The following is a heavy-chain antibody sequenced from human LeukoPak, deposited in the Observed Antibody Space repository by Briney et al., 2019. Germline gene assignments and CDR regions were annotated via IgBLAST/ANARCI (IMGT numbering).Heavy chain of an antibody. CDR2: IYSGGST. CDR1: GFTVSSNY. J-gene: IGHJ4*02. Sequence: GGSLRLSCAASGFTVSSNYMSWVRQAPGKGLEWVSVIYSGGSTYYADSVKGRFTISRDNSKNTLYLQMKSLRAEDAAVYYCARERNLEIAVAGTIFDYWGQGTLVTVSS. CDR3: ARERNLEIAVAGTIFDY. V-gene: IGHV3-66*01. D-gene: IGHD6-19*01.